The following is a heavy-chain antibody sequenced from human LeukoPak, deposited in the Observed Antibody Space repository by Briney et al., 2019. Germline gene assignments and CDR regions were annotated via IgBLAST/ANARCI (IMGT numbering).Heavy chain of an antibody. J-gene: IGHJ5*02. CDR2: INPNSGGT. CDR1: GYTFNGYY. Sequence: ASVKVSCKASGYTFNGYYIHWVRQAPGQGLEWMGWINPNSGGTKYAQKFQDRVTMTRDTSISTAYMELSRLTSDDTATYYCARGKSNLVALNWLDPWGQGTLVTVSS. V-gene: IGHV1-2*02. CDR3: ARGKSNLVALNWLDP. D-gene: IGHD5-24*01.